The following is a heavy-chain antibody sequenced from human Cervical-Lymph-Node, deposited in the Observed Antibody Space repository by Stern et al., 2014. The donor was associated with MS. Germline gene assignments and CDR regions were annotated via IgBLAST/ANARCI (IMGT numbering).Heavy chain of an antibody. D-gene: IGHD4-17*01. CDR1: GYSFTHFV. Sequence: QVQLVQSGSELKKPGASVKVSCKASGYSFTHFVLNWVRHAPGQGLQWMGWINTNTGNPSYAQAFTGRFVFSLDTSVSTAYLQISSLKAEDTAVYYCARDPHDYGDRFDYWGQGTLVTVSS. CDR2: INTNTGNP. J-gene: IGHJ4*02. CDR3: ARDPHDYGDRFDY. V-gene: IGHV7-4-1*02.